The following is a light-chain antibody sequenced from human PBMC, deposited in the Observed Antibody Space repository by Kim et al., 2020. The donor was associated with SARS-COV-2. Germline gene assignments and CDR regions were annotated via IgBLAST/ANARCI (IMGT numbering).Light chain of an antibody. CDR3: QAWDSSTALV. CDR2: QDS. CDR1: KLGDKY. J-gene: IGLJ2*01. V-gene: IGLV3-1*01. Sequence: YELTQPPSVSVSPGQTASITCSGDKLGDKYACWYQQKPGQSPVLVIYQDSKRPSGIPERFSGSNSGNTATLTISGTQAMDEADYYCQAWDSSTALVFGGGTQLTVL.